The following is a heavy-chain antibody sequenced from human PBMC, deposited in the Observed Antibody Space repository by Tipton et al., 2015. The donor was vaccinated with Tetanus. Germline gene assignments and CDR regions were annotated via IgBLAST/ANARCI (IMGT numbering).Heavy chain of an antibody. CDR2: ISAYHGNT. Sequence: QVQLVQSGAEVKKPGASVKVSCKASGYTFTSYGISWVRQAPGQGLEWMGWISAYHGNTNYAQKLQGRATMTTDTSTSTAYMGLRSLRSDDTAVYYCARGPRCSGGSCYRDDAFDIWGQGTMVTVSS. J-gene: IGHJ3*02. V-gene: IGHV1-18*04. CDR3: ARGPRCSGGSCYRDDAFDI. CDR1: GYTFTSYG. D-gene: IGHD2-15*01.